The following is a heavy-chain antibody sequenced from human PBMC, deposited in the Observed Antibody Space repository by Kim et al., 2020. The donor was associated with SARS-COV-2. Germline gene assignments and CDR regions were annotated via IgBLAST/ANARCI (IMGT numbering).Heavy chain of an antibody. V-gene: IGHV3-23*01. CDR1: GFTFSSYA. Sequence: GGSLRLSCAASGFTFSSYAMSWVRQAPGKGLEWVSAISGSGGSTYYADSVKGRFTISRDNSKNTLYLQMNSLRAEDTAVYYCAKDPDYGGNSALRLFDYWGQGTLVTVSS. CDR2: ISGSGGST. CDR3: AKDPDYGGNSALRLFDY. J-gene: IGHJ4*02. D-gene: IGHD4-17*01.